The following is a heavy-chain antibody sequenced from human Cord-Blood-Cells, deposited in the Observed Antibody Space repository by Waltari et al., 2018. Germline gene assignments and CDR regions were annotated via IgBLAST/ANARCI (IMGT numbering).Heavy chain of an antibody. D-gene: IGHD3-10*01. V-gene: IGHV4-38-2*02. CDR3: ARDDRGSREADDAFDI. J-gene: IGHJ3*02. Sequence: QVQLQESGPGLVKPSETLSLTCAVSGYSISSGYYWGWIRQPPGKGLEWIGSIYHSGSTYYNPPLKSRVTLSVDTSKNQCSRKLSSVTAADTAVYDCARDDRGSREADDAFDIWGQGTMVTVSS. CDR1: GYSISSGYY. CDR2: IYHSGST.